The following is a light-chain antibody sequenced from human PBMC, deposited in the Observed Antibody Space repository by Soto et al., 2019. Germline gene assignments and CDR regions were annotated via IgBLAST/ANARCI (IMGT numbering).Light chain of an antibody. J-gene: IGKJ2*01. V-gene: IGKV3-20*01. CDR3: QQYCGSPQYT. CDR1: QSVSSSY. CDR2: GAS. Sequence: EIVLTQSPGTLSLSPGERATLSCRASQSVSSSYLAWYQQKPGQAPRLLIYGASSRATGFPDRFSGSGSGTDFTLSISRLEPEDFAVYYCQQYCGSPQYTFGQGTKLEIK.